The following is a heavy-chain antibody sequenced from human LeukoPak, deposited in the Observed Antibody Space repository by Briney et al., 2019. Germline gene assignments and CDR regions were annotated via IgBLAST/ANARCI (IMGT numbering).Heavy chain of an antibody. CDR3: ARRVFSSGWYVIRPATHFDY. CDR1: GCTFTTYW. J-gene: IGHJ4*02. Sequence: GESLKISCKGSGCTFTTYWIGWVRQMPGKGLEWMGIIYPGDSDTRYSPSFQGQVTISADKSISTAYLQWSSLKASDTAMYYCARRVFSSGWYVIRPATHFDYWGQGTLVTVSS. CDR2: IYPGDSDT. D-gene: IGHD6-19*01. V-gene: IGHV5-51*01.